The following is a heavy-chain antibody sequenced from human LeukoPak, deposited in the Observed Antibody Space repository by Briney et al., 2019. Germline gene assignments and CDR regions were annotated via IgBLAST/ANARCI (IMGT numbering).Heavy chain of an antibody. CDR1: GGSISSYY. CDR2: IYTSGSA. Sequence: SETLSLTCTVSGGSISSYYWSWIRQPAGKGLEWIGRIYTSGSANYNPSLKSRVTMSVDTSKNQFSLKLSSVTAADTAMYYCARDQVTTSFDWFDPWGQGTLVTVSS. V-gene: IGHV4-4*07. J-gene: IGHJ5*02. CDR3: ARDQVTTSFDWFDP. D-gene: IGHD4-11*01.